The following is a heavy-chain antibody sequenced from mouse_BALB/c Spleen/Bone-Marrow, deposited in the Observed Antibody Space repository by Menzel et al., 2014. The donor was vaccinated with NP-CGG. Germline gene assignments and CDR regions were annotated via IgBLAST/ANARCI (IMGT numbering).Heavy chain of an antibody. J-gene: IGHJ2*01. V-gene: IGHV4-1*02. D-gene: IGHD1-2*01. CDR2: INPESSTI. CDR3: TRLTYYGLTDY. CDR1: GFDFSRXW. Sequence: EVKLMESGGGLVQPGGSLKLSCTVSGFDFSRXWMSWVRQAPGKGLQWIGEINPESSTINYTPFLKDKFIISRDNAKNTLYLQMSKVRSEDTALYYCTRLTYYGLTDYWGQGTTLTVSS.